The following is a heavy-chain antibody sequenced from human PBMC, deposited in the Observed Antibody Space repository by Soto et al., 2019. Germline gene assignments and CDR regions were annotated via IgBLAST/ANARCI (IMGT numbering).Heavy chain of an antibody. D-gene: IGHD3-10*01. V-gene: IGHV3-23*01. CDR2: ISGSGGST. CDR3: AKASGCFGEFDY. CDR1: GFTFSSYA. J-gene: IGHJ4*02. Sequence: EVQLLESGGGLVQPGGSLRLSCAATGFTFSSYAMSWVRQAPGKGLEWVSAISGSGGSTYYADSVKGRFTISSDNSKNALYLQMNSLRAEDTAVYYCAKASGCFGEFDYWGEGTLVTVSS.